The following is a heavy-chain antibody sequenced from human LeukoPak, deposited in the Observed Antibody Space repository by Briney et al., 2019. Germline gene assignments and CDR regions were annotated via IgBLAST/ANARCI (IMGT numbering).Heavy chain of an antibody. CDR2: INPNSGGT. D-gene: IGHD2-2*01. V-gene: IGHV1-2*02. CDR1: GYTFTGYY. CDR3: ASALYCSSTSCYAVDWFDP. Sequence: ASVTVSCTASGYTFTGYYMHWVRQAPGQGLEWMGWINPNSGGTNYAQKFQGRVTMTRDTSISTAYMELSRLRSDDTAVYYCASALYCSSTSCYAVDWFDPWGQGTLVTVSS. J-gene: IGHJ5*02.